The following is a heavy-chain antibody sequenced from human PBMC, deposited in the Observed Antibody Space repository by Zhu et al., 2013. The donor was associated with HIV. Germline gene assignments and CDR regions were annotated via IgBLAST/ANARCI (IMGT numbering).Heavy chain of an antibody. CDR3: ARWGTIFGVVYYYYGMDV. V-gene: IGHV1-8*01. D-gene: IGHD3-3*01. CDR1: GYTFTSYD. CDR2: MNPNSGNT. J-gene: IGHJ6*02. Sequence: QVQLVQSGAEVKKPGASVKVSCKASGYTFTSYDINWVRQATGQGLEWMGWMNPNSGNTGYAQKFQGRVTMTRNTSISTAYMELSSLRSEDTAVYYCARWGTIFGVVYYYYGMDVWGQGTTVTVSS.